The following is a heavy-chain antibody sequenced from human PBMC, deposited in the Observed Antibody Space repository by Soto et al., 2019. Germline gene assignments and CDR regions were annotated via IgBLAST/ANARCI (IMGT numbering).Heavy chain of an antibody. CDR3: AKAVEWESNPFDY. CDR1: GFTFSSYA. V-gene: IGHV3-23*01. D-gene: IGHD1-26*01. J-gene: IGHJ4*02. Sequence: GGSLRLSCAASGFTFSSYAMSWVRQAPGKGLEWVSAISGSGGSTYYAGPVKGRFTISRDNSKNTLYLQMNSLRAEDTAVYYCAKAVEWESNPFDYWGQGTLVTVSS. CDR2: ISGSGGST.